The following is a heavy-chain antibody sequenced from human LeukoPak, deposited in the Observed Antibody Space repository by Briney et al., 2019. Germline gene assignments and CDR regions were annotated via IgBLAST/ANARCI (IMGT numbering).Heavy chain of an antibody. V-gene: IGHV5-51*01. D-gene: IGHD3-22*01. CDR2: IYPGDSDT. CDR1: GYSFTDYW. J-gene: IGHJ4*02. Sequence: GESLKISCTGSGYSFTDYWIVWVRQLTGKGLERMGIIYPGDSDTRYSPSFQRQVTISADKSISTAYLQWTSLKASDTAMYYCARRYDNTGYYVYWGQGTPVTVSP. CDR3: ARRYDNTGYYVY.